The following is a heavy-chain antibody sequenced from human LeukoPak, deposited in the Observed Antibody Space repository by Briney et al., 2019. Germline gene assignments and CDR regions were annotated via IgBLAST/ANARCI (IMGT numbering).Heavy chain of an antibody. CDR2: ISGSGGST. CDR1: GFTFSSYA. J-gene: IGHJ4*02. D-gene: IGHD2-2*02. CDR3: AKGRLPAPAIRQGVDY. Sequence: GGSLRLSCAASGFTFSSYAMSWVHQAPGKGLEWVSAISGSGGSTYYADSVKGRFTISRDNSKNTLYLQMNSLRAEDTAVYYCAKGRLPAPAIRQGVDYWGQGTLVTVSS. V-gene: IGHV3-23*01.